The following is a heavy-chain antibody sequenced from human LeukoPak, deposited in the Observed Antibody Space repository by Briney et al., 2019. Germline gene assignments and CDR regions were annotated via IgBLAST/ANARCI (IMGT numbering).Heavy chain of an antibody. Sequence: LRLSCAASXFTFSRYWMSWVRQAPGKGLEWVANIKQDGSEKYYVDSVKGRFTISRDNAKNSLYLQMNSLRAEDTAVYYCARDGWSPDYWGQGTLVTVSS. V-gene: IGHV3-7*01. J-gene: IGHJ4*02. CDR1: XFTFSRYW. CDR3: ARDGWSPDY. CDR2: IKQDGSEK.